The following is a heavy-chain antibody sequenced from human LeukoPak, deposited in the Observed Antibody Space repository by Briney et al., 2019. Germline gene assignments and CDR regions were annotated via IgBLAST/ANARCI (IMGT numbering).Heavy chain of an antibody. Sequence: GESLKISCKGSGYSFPTYWIGWVRQMPGKGLEWMGIIYPGDSDTRYSPSFQGQVTISADKSISTAYLRWSSLKASDTAMYYCARSLTVAREYNYGYGYWGQGTLVTVSS. V-gene: IGHV5-51*01. CDR2: IYPGDSDT. CDR3: ARSLTVAREYNYGYGY. CDR1: GYSFPTYW. D-gene: IGHD5-18*01. J-gene: IGHJ4*02.